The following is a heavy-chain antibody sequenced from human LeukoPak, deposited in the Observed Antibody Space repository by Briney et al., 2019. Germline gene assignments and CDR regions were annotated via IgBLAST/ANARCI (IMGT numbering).Heavy chain of an antibody. CDR2: IFYSGST. D-gene: IGHD3-22*01. CDR3: ARKPIVNSAWYYFDY. J-gene: IGHJ4*02. CDR1: GGSISSYY. V-gene: IGHV4-59*12. Sequence: SETLSLTCTVSGGSISSYYWSWIRQPPGKGLEWIGYIFYSGSTNYNPSLKSRVTMSVDTSKNQFSLKLSSVTAADTAVYYCARKPIVNSAWYYFDYWGQGTLVTVSS.